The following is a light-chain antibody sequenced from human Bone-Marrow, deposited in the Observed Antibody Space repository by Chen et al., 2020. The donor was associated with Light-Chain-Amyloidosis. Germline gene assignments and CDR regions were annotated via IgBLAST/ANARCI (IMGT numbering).Light chain of an antibody. CDR2: EVT. CDR1: SSDVGGDNH. Sequence: QSALTQPASVSGSPGQSIPISCTGTSSDVGGDNHVSWYQQHPDKAPKLMIYEVTNRPSWVPDRFSGTKSDSTASLTISGLQTEGEAYYFGSSYTITNTLVFGSGARVTVL. J-gene: IGLJ1*01. V-gene: IGLV2-14*01. CDR3: SSYTITNTLV.